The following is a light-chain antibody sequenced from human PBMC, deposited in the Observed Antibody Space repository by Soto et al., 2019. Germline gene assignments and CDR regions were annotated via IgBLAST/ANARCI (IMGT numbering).Light chain of an antibody. CDR1: QSISVL. CDR3: QQYNSYSPT. J-gene: IGKJ1*01. Sequence: DIQMTQSPSTLSASVGDRVTITCQASQSISVLLAWYQQKAGKAPNLLIYKASRLESGVPSRFSGSGSETEFTLTISGLQPGDSATYYCQQYNSYSPTFGQGTKVDI. CDR2: KAS. V-gene: IGKV1-5*03.